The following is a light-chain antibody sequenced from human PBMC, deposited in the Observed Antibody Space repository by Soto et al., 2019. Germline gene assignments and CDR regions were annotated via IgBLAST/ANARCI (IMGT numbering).Light chain of an antibody. V-gene: IGKV4-1*01. CDR3: QQDYDPHIS. CDR2: WAS. Sequence: VLPRLSASVAFSLCEGATITCKSRRRVLYSSNNKNYLAWYQHKSGQPPRLLFYWASTRESGVPDRFIGGGSGTNFTLTICSLQPEDVAVYYCQQDYDPHISFGEGTRLDIK. J-gene: IGKJ5*01. CDR1: RRVLYSSNNKNY.